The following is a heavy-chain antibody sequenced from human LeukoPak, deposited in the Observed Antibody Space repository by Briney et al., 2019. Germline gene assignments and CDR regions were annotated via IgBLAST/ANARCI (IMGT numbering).Heavy chain of an antibody. D-gene: IGHD1-26*01. CDR1: GFTVSSNY. V-gene: IGHV3-53*01. CDR3: ARDTSGSFFDY. Sequence: GGSLRLSCAASGFTVSSNYMSWVRQAPGKGLEWVSVIYSGGSTYYADSVKGRFTISRDSSKNTLYLQMNSLRAEDTAVYYCARDTSGSFFDYWGQGTLVTVSS. CDR2: IYSGGST. J-gene: IGHJ4*02.